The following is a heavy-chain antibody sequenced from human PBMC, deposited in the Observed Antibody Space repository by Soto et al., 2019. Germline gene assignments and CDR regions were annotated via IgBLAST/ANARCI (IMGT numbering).Heavy chain of an antibody. CDR1: GYTFPSHG. CDR3: ARDGGGWPDQ. V-gene: IGHV1-18*01. CDR2: ISAHNGHT. Sequence: QVHLVQSGAEVKKPGASVKVSCKASGYTFPSHGISWIRKAPGQGHVWMGWISAHNGHTKYTQNFQGRVTMTTDISTSTAHMELRGLRSDDTAVYYCARDGGGWPDQWGPGTLVTGSS. D-gene: IGHD6-19*01. J-gene: IGHJ4*02.